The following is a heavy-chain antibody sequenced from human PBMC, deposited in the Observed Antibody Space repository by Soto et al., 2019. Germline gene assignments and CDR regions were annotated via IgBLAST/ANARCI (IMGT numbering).Heavy chain of an antibody. CDR3: AKDLGYCSSTSCHYYYGMDV. CDR1: GFTFSSYG. Sequence: PGGSLRLSCAASGFTFSSYGMHWVRQAPGKGLEWVAVISYDGSNKYYADSVKGRFTISRDNSKNTLYLQMNSLRAEDTAVYYCAKDLGYCSSTSCHYYYGMDVWGQGTTVTVSS. J-gene: IGHJ6*02. V-gene: IGHV3-30*18. D-gene: IGHD2-2*01. CDR2: ISYDGSNK.